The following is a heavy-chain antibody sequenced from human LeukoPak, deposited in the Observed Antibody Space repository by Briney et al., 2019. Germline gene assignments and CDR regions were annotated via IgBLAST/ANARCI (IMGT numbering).Heavy chain of an antibody. CDR3: ARDRRDMGFYDYVWGSYRYTLSPDY. CDR1: GFTFSSYG. Sequence: GGSLRLSCAASGFTFSSYGMHWVRQAPGKGLEWVAVIWYDGSNKYYADSVKGRFTISRDNSKNTLYLQMNSLRAEDTAVYYCARDRRDMGFYDYVWGSYRYTLSPDYWGQGTPVTVSS. D-gene: IGHD3-16*02. CDR2: IWYDGSNK. J-gene: IGHJ4*02. V-gene: IGHV3-33*01.